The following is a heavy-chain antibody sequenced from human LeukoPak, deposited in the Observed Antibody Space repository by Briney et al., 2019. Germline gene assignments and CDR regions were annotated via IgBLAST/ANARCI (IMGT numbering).Heavy chain of an antibody. Sequence: GRSLRLSCAASGFTFSTYGMHWFRQAPGKGLEWVAIISYDGSDEYYADSVKGRFTISRDNSKNTLSLQMNSLTAEDTAVYYCVASSGSYHYWGQGTLVTVSS. CDR3: VASSGSYHY. J-gene: IGHJ4*02. CDR1: GFTFSTYG. V-gene: IGHV3-30*03. CDR2: ISYDGSDE. D-gene: IGHD3-10*01.